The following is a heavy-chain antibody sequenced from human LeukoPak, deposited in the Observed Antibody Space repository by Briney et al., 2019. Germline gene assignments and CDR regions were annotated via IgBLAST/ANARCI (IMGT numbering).Heavy chain of an antibody. V-gene: IGHV3-66*01. CDR1: GFTVSSNY. CDR2: IYSGGST. D-gene: IGHD6-19*01. J-gene: IGHJ4*02. CDR3: ARGPLYSSGREYFFDY. Sequence: GGSLRLSCAASGFTVSSNYMSWVRQAPGKGLEWVSVIYSGGSTYYADSVKGRFTISRDNSKNTLYLEMNILGAEDTAVYYCARGPLYSSGREYFFDYWGQGTLVTVSS.